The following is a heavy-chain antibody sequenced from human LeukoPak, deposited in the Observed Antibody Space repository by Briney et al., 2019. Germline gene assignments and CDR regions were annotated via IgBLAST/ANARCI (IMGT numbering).Heavy chain of an antibody. CDR3: TLSTEWLGYYYYGMDV. CDR1: GFTFGDYA. D-gene: IGHD6-19*01. J-gene: IGHJ6*02. V-gene: IGHV3-49*03. Sequence: GGSLRLSCTASGFTFGDYAMSWFRQAPGKGLEWVGFIRSKAYGGTTEYAASVKGRFTISRDDSKSIAYLQMNSLKTEDTAVYYCTLSTEWLGYYYYGMDVWGQGTTVTVSS. CDR2: IRSKAYGGTT.